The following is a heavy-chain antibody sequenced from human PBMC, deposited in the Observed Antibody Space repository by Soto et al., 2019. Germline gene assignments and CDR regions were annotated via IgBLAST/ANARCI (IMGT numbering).Heavy chain of an antibody. CDR2: ISSSSSTI. Sequence: EVQLVESGGGLVQPGGSLRLSCAASGFTFSSYSMNWVRQAPGKGLEWVSYISSSSSTIYYADSVKGRFTISRDNAKNSLYLQMNSLRAEDTAVYYCAREERNDDAFDSWGQGSMVTVSS. CDR3: AREERNDDAFDS. CDR1: GFTFSSYS. V-gene: IGHV3-48*01. D-gene: IGHD1-1*01. J-gene: IGHJ3*02.